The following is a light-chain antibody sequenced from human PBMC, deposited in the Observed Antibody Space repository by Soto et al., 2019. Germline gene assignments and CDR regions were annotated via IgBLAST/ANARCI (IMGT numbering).Light chain of an antibody. CDR3: QQYNNWPRT. V-gene: IGKV3-15*01. CDR2: GAS. J-gene: IGKJ1*01. CDR1: QSVSSN. Sequence: DILMTQSPASLSVSPGDRATISCRASQSVSSNLAWYQQKPGQAPRLLIYGASTWDTGIPARFSGSGSGTEFTLTISSLQSEDFAVYYCQQYNNWPRTFGQGTKVDIK.